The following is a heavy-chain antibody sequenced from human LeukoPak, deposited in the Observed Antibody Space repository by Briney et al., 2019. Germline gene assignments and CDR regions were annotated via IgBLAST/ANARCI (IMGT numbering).Heavy chain of an antibody. V-gene: IGHV3-21*01. CDR2: ISSSSTYI. Sequence: GGSLRLSCAASGFTFSSYSMNWVRQAPGKGLEWVSFISSSSTYIYYADSVKGRFTISRDNAKNSLYLQMNSLRAEDTAVYYCARNNPPGELLPFDYWGQGTLVTVSS. D-gene: IGHD3-10*01. J-gene: IGHJ4*02. CDR1: GFTFSSYS. CDR3: ARNNPPGELLPFDY.